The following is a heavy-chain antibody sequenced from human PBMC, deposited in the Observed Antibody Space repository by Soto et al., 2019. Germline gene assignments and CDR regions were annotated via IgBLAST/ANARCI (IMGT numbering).Heavy chain of an antibody. V-gene: IGHV3-23*01. CDR2: IRGSSGGI. Sequence: EVQLLESGGDLVQPGGSLRLSCVASGFAFADSAMTWVRQAPLKGLEWVASIRGSSGGIYYADSVRGRFIISRANSKKTLYLQMNSLRAEDTAVYYCARLDEEGLAHKPNWLDSWGLGSLVTVSS. J-gene: IGHJ5*01. D-gene: IGHD1-1*01. CDR3: ARLDEEGLAHKPNWLDS. CDR1: GFAFADSA.